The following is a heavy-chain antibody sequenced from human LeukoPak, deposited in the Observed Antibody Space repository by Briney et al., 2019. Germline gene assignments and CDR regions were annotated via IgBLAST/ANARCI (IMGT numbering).Heavy chain of an antibody. Sequence: GGSLRLSCAASGFTFSSFGMHWVRQAPGKGLEWVAYIRYDGSNKNYADSLEGRSTISRDNSKNALYLQIDSLRPEDTAVYYCAKKRGAAFYNWFDPWGQGALVTVSS. CDR2: IRYDGSNK. CDR3: AKKRGAAFYNWFDP. V-gene: IGHV3-30*02. J-gene: IGHJ5*02. D-gene: IGHD1-26*01. CDR1: GFTFSSFG.